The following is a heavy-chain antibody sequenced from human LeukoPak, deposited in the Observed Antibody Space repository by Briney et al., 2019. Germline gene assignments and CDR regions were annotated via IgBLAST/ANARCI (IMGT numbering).Heavy chain of an antibody. V-gene: IGHV3-74*01. CDR2: INSDGSST. Sequence: GGSLRLSCAASGFTLSSYWMHWVRQAPGKGLVWVSRINSDGSSTSYADSVKGRFTISRDNAKNTLYLQMNSLRAEDTAVYYCARAVNRVTNQYYYYYYGMDVWGQGTTVTVSS. D-gene: IGHD4-11*01. CDR3: ARAVNRVTNQYYYYYYGMDV. J-gene: IGHJ6*02. CDR1: GFTLSSYW.